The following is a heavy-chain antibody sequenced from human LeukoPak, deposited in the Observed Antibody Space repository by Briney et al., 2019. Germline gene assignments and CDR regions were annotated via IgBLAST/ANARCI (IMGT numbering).Heavy chain of an antibody. J-gene: IGHJ4*02. CDR1: EYTFTSYD. Sequence: ASVKVSCKASEYTFTSYDINWVRQATGQGLEWMGWINPNSGGTNYAQKFQGRVTMTRDTSISTAYMELSRLRSDDTAVYYCARDTGSGGNPPFDYWGQGTLVTVSS. CDR3: ARDTGSGGNPPFDY. V-gene: IGHV1-2*02. CDR2: INPNSGGT. D-gene: IGHD2-15*01.